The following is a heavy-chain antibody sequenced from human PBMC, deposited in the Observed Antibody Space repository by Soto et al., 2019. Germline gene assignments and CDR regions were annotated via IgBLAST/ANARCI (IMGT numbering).Heavy chain of an antibody. V-gene: IGHV3-11*01. CDR1: GFTFTDYY. D-gene: IGHD2-8*02. CDR3: ARPRPLVPGEDS. Sequence: QVQLVESGGGLVKPGGSLRLSCAASGFTFTDYYMSWIRQAPGKGLEWVSYIDSSDTTIYYADSVRGRFTVARDNAKSSLYLQTNSLRADDPAVYYCARPRPLVPGEDSWGQGTLVTVAS. CDR2: IDSSDTTI. J-gene: IGHJ4*02.